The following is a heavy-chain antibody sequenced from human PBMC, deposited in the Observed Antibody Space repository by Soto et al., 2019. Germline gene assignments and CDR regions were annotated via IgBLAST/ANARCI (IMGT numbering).Heavy chain of an antibody. CDR3: ARDAYCSSTSCYLRSYYYDYYGMDV. J-gene: IGHJ6*01. CDR1: GFTFSSYA. D-gene: IGHD2-2*01. Sequence: QVQLVESGGGVVQPGRSLRLSCAASGFTFSSYAMHWVRQAPGKGLEWVAVISYDGSNKYYADSVKGRFTISRDNSKNTLYLQMNSLRAEDTAVYYCARDAYCSSTSCYLRSYYYDYYGMDVW. CDR2: ISYDGSNK. V-gene: IGHV3-30-3*01.